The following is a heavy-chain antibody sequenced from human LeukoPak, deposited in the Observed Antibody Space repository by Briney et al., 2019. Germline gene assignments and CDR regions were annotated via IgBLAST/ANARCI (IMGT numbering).Heavy chain of an antibody. CDR3: TAITQVAGTQQLDY. V-gene: IGHV3-15*01. CDR2: IKSKTDGGTT. J-gene: IGHJ4*02. CDR1: GFTFSNAW. D-gene: IGHD6-19*01. Sequence: GGSLRLSCAASGFTFSNAWMSWVRQGPGKGLEWVGRIKSKTDGGTTDYAAPVKGRFTISRDDSKNTLYLQMNSLKTEDTAVYYCTAITQVAGTQQLDYWGQGTLVTVFS.